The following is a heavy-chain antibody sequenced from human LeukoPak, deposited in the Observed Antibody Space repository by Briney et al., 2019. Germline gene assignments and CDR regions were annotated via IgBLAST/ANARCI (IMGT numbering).Heavy chain of an antibody. J-gene: IGHJ4*02. CDR3: ARGSDGELDYFDY. Sequence: GGSLRLSCAASGFTSSSYAMHWVRQAPGKGLEWVAVISYDGSNKYYADSVKGRFTISRDNSKNTLYLQMNSLRAEDTAVYYCARGSDGELDYFDYWGQGTLVTVSS. V-gene: IGHV3-30-3*01. CDR2: ISYDGSNK. CDR1: GFTSSSYA. D-gene: IGHD1-26*01.